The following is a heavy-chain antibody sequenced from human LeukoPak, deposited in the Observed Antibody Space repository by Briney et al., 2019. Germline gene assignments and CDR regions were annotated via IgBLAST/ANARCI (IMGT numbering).Heavy chain of an antibody. Sequence: SVKVSCKASGGTFGSYAISWVRQAPGQGLEWMGRIIPILGLANYAQKFQGRVTITADKSTSTAYMELSSLRSEDTAVYYCATRLDRTNNWFDPWGQGTLVTVSS. CDR3: ATRLDRTNNWFDP. V-gene: IGHV1-69*04. CDR1: GGTFGSYA. J-gene: IGHJ5*02. D-gene: IGHD6-19*01. CDR2: IIPILGLA.